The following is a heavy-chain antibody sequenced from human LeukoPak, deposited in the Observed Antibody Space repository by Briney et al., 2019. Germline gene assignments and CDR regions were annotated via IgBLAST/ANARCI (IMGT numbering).Heavy chain of an antibody. V-gene: IGHV4-59*11. J-gene: IGHJ4*02. Sequence: SETLSLTCTVSGGSINGHFWSWIRQPPGKGLEWIGYVSDSGTSNYNPSLNSRVTMSVDTPKSRFSLQLTSMTAADTAVYYCARDSSDFFDRSGLNCLVYWGQGILVAVPS. CDR3: ARDSSDFFDRSGLNCLVY. D-gene: IGHD3-22*01. CDR1: GGSINGHF. CDR2: VSDSGTS.